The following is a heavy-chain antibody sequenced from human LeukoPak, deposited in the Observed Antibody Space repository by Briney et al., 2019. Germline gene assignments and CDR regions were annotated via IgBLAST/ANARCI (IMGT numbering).Heavy chain of an antibody. J-gene: IGHJ4*02. CDR3: ARLLMHSSGYYLDY. D-gene: IGHD3-22*01. CDR2: ISAYNGNT. Sequence: PGASVKVSCKASGYTFTSYGISRVRQAPGQGLEWMGWISAYNGNTNYAQKLQGRVTMTTDTSTSTAYMELRSLRSDDTAVYYCARLLMHSSGYYLDYWGQGTLVTVSS. V-gene: IGHV1-18*01. CDR1: GYTFTSYG.